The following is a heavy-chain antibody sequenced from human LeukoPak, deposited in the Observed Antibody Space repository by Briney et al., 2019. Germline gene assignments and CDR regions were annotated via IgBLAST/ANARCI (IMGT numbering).Heavy chain of an antibody. CDR1: GFTFDGYA. CDR2: ISWNSGSI. CDR3: AKDYYDSSGYYVSPPTFDY. J-gene: IGHJ4*02. V-gene: IGHV3-9*01. D-gene: IGHD3-22*01. Sequence: GGSLRLSCAASGFTFDGYAMHWVRHAPGKGLEWVSGISWNSGSIGYADSVKGRFTISRDNAKNSLYLQMNSLRAEDTALYYCAKDYYDSSGYYVSPPTFDYWGQGTLVTVSS.